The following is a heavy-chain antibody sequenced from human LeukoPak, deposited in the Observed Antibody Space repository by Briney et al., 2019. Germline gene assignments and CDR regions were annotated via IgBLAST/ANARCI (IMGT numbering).Heavy chain of an antibody. Sequence: ASVKVPCKASGYTFTGYYIHWVRQAPGQGLEWMGWINPNSGGTNYAQKFQGRVTMTRDTSISTAYMELSRLRSDDTAVYYCARGRQLYYYDSSGYYPFDYWGQGTLVTVSS. J-gene: IGHJ4*02. CDR2: INPNSGGT. V-gene: IGHV1-2*02. CDR1: GYTFTGYY. CDR3: ARGRQLYYYDSSGYYPFDY. D-gene: IGHD3-22*01.